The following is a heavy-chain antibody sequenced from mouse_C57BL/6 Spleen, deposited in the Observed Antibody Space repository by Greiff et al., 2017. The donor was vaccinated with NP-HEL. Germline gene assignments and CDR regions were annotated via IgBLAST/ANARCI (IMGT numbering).Heavy chain of an antibody. J-gene: IGHJ1*03. Sequence: VQLVESGAELVRPGASVTLSCKASGYTFTDYEMHWVKQTPVHGLEWIGAIDPETGGTAYNQKFKGKAILTADKSSSTAYMELRSLTSEDSAVYYCTRRGPYYYGSSNWYFDVWGTGTTVTVSS. V-gene: IGHV1-15*01. CDR2: IDPETGGT. CDR3: TRRGPYYYGSSNWYFDV. CDR1: GYTFTDYE. D-gene: IGHD1-1*01.